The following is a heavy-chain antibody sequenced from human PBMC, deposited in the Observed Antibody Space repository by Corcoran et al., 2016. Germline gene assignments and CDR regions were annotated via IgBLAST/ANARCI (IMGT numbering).Heavy chain of an antibody. CDR2: IIPIFGTA. D-gene: IGHD1-20*01. CDR3: AVGKGAVRSISVDY. V-gene: IGHV1-69*01. Sequence: QVQLVQSGAEVKQPGSSVKVSCKASGGTFSSYAINWVRQAPGQGLEWMGGIIPIFGTANYAQNFQGRVTINEDESTSTAYMELSSLRSEDTAVYYCAVGKGAVRSISVDYWGQGTLVTVSS. J-gene: IGHJ4*02. CDR1: GGTFSSYA.